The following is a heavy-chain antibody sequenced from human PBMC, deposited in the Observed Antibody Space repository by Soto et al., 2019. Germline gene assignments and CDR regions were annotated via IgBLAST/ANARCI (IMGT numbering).Heavy chain of an antibody. CDR2: IGAYNGKT. J-gene: IGHJ4*02. CDR3: ARDLDGSGSYYTDF. Sequence: ASVKVSCKASGYAFSQYGISWVRLAPGQGLEWMGWIGAYNGKTNYAQKLQGRVTMTTDTSTSTAYMELRSLRSDDTAVYYCARDLDGSGSYYTDFWGQGTLVTVSS. CDR1: GYAFSQYG. D-gene: IGHD3-10*01. V-gene: IGHV1-18*01.